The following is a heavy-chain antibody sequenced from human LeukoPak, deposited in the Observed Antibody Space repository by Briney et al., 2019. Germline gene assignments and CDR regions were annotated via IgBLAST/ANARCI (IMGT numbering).Heavy chain of an antibody. J-gene: IGHJ4*02. CDR2: INHSGVV. V-gene: IGHV4-34*01. Sequence: SEXLSLTCAVYGGSFSVYYRHWIRQPPGKGVEGIGEINHSGVVNYNPSLTSRVTISVDTSKNQFSLKLSSVTAADTAVYYCAFDSSGSGYWGQGTLVTVSS. D-gene: IGHD2-15*01. CDR1: GGSFSVYY. CDR3: AFDSSGSGY.